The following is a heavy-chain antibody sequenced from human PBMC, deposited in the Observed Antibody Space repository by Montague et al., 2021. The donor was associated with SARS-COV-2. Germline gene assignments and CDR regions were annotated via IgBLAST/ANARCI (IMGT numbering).Heavy chain of an antibody. CDR3: AKDIGTYCGSTSCYWAGAFDI. Sequence: SLRLSCAASGFTFGDYAMHWVRQAPGKGLEGVAGISWNSGSIGYADAVKGRFTITRDNAKESLYLQMNSLRAEDTALYYCAKDIGTYCGSTSCYWAGAFDIWGQGTMVTVSS. V-gene: IGHV3-9*01. J-gene: IGHJ3*02. CDR1: GFTFGDYA. D-gene: IGHD2-2*01. CDR2: ISWNSGSI.